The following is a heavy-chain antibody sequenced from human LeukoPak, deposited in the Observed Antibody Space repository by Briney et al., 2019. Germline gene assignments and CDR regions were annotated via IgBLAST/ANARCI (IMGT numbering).Heavy chain of an antibody. V-gene: IGHV3-66*01. CDR1: GFTVSSNY. D-gene: IGHD1-26*01. CDR3: ARDGHSGSYDY. J-gene: IGHJ4*02. CDR2: IYSGGST. Sequence: GGSLRLSCAASGFTVSSNYMSWVRQAPGKGLEWVSVIYSGGSTYYADSVKGRFTISRDNSKNTLHLQMNSLRAEDTAVYYCARDGHSGSYDYWGQGTLVTVSS.